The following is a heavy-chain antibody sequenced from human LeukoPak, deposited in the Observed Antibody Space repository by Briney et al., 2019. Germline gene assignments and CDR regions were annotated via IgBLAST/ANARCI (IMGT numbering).Heavy chain of an antibody. J-gene: IGHJ4*02. CDR3: ATTYYYGSGSYYEELEGHDY. CDR2: ISSSGSTI. D-gene: IGHD3-10*01. CDR1: GFTFSSYE. Sequence: PGGSLRLSCAASGFTFSSYEMNWVRPAPGKGLEWVSYISSSGSTIYYADSVKGRFTISRDNAKNSLYLQMNSLRAEDTAVYYCATTYYYGSGSYYEELEGHDYWGQGTLVTVSS. V-gene: IGHV3-48*03.